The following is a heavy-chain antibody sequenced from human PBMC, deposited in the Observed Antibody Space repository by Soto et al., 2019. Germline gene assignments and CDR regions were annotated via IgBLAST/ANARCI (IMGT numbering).Heavy chain of an antibody. J-gene: IGHJ4*02. V-gene: IGHV3-21*01. Sequence: ESGGGLVKPGGSLRLSCAASGFTFSSYSMNWVRQAPGKGLEWVSSISSSSSYIYYADSVKGRFTISRDNAKNSLYLQMNSLRAEDTAVYYCASIVATQFVDYWGQGTLVTVSS. CDR3: ASIVATQFVDY. CDR1: GFTFSSYS. CDR2: ISSSSSYI. D-gene: IGHD5-12*01.